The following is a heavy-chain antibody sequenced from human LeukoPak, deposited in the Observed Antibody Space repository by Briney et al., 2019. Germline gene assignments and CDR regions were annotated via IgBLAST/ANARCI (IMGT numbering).Heavy chain of an antibody. CDR3: ARGSRIVGAPPDY. Sequence: GGSLRLSCAASGFILSSFTMNWVRQAPGKGLEWVSSISSSSSYIYSGDSVQGRFTISRDNAKNSLYLQMNSLRAEDTAVYYCARGSRIVGAPPDYWGQGILVTVSS. CDR1: GFILSSFT. V-gene: IGHV3-21*01. J-gene: IGHJ4*02. CDR2: ISSSSSYI. D-gene: IGHD1-26*01.